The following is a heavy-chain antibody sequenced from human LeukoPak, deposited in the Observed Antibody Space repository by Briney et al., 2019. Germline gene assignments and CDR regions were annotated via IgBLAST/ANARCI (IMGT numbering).Heavy chain of an antibody. V-gene: IGHV4-59*01. CDR3: ARDFEALAAAGRKNYYYYMDV. CDR1: GGSISSYY. Sequence: RSSETLSLTCTVSGGSISSYYWSWIQQPPGKGLEWIGYIYYSGSTNYNPSLKSRVTISVDTSKYQFSLKLSSVTAADTAVYYCARDFEALAAAGRKNYYYYMDVWGKGTTVTVSS. D-gene: IGHD6-13*01. CDR2: IYYSGST. J-gene: IGHJ6*03.